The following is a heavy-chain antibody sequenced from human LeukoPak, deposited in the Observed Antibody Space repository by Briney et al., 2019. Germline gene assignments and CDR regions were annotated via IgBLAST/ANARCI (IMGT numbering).Heavy chain of an antibody. CDR2: ISISGSTR. J-gene: IGHJ4*02. Sequence: GGSLRLSCAASGFQFSSYEMNWARQAPGKGLEWVSYISISGSTRYYVDSVQGRFTISRDNAENSLYLQMNSLRAEDTAVYYCARVSRYANDYWGQGTLVTVSS. V-gene: IGHV3-48*03. CDR3: ARVSRYANDY. CDR1: GFQFSSYE. D-gene: IGHD2-2*01.